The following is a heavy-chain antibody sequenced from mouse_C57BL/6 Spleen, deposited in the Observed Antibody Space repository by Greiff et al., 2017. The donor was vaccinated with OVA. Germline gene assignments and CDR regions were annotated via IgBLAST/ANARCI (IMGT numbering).Heavy chain of an antibody. V-gene: IGHV1-61*01. CDR1: GYTFTSYW. Sequence: QVQLQQPGAELVRPGSSVKLSCKASGYTFTSYWMDWVKQRPGQGLEWIGNIYPSDSETHYNQKFKDKATLTVDKSSSTAYMQLSSLTSEDSAVYYCARQGGPWCAYWGQGTLVTVSA. D-gene: IGHD3-3*01. CDR3: ARQGGPWCAY. J-gene: IGHJ3*01. CDR2: IYPSDSET.